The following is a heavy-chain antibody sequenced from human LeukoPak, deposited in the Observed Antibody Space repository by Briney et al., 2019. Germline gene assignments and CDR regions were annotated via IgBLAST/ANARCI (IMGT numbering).Heavy chain of an antibody. J-gene: IGHJ3*02. CDR2: INHSGST. CDR1: GGSFSGYY. CDR3: ARMTTSAFDI. Sequence: SETLSLTCAVYGGSFSGYYWSWIRQPPGKGLEWIGEINHSGSTNYNPSLKSRVTISVDPSKNQFSLKLSSVTAADTAVYYCARMTTSAFDIWGQGTMVTVSS. V-gene: IGHV4-34*01. D-gene: IGHD4-11*01.